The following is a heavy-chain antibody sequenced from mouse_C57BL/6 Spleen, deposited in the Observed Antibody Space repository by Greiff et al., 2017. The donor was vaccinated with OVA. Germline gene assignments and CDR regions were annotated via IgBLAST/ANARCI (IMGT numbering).Heavy chain of an antibody. Sequence: SGAELVRPGASVTLSCKASGYTFTDYEMHWVKQTPVHGLEWIGAIDPETGGTAYNQKFKGKAILTADKSSSTAYMELRSLTSEDSAVYYCTRTGSNRYYFDYWGQGTTLTVSS. J-gene: IGHJ2*01. CDR2: IDPETGGT. CDR1: GYTFTDYE. CDR3: TRTGSNRYYFDY. D-gene: IGHD2-5*01. V-gene: IGHV1-15*01.